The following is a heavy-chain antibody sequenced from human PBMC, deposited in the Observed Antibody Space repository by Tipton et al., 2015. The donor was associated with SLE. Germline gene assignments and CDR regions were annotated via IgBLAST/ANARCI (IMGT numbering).Heavy chain of an antibody. J-gene: IGHJ4*02. CDR1: GFTFSNYW. CDR3: ARSSTTVVPDY. Sequence: SLRLSCAASGFTFSNYWMNWVRQAPGKGLEWVANIKQDGSERYYVDSVEGRFAISRDNAKNSLFLQMNSLRAEDTAVYYCARSSTTVVPDYWGRGTLVTVSS. V-gene: IGHV3-7*01. CDR2: IKQDGSER. D-gene: IGHD3-10*01.